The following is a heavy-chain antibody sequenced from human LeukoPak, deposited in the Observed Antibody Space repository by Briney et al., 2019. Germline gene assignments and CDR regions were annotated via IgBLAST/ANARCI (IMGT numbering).Heavy chain of an antibody. CDR2: IIPIFGTA. V-gene: IGHV1-69*05. Sequence: ASVKVSCKASGGTFSSYAISWVRQAPGQGLEWMGRIIPIFGTANYAQKFQGRVTITTDESTSTAYMELSSLRSEDTAVYYCASPRYLGYCSGGSCYAEYFQHWGQGTQVTVSS. CDR3: ASPRYLGYCSGGSCYAEYFQH. CDR1: GGTFSSYA. D-gene: IGHD2-15*01. J-gene: IGHJ1*01.